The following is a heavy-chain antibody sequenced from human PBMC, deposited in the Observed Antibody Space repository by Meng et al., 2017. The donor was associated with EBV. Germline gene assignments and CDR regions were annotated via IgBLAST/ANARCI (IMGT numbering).Heavy chain of an antibody. CDR1: GGPFRYYA. CDR2: FLPRLGAP. Sequence: QVQVVQAAAEVNKPGSSVKVSCKTSGGPFRYYAISWVRQAPGQGLEWLGGFLPRLGAPNYAQKFHGRVKITADESTSTHYMDLSSLRSEDTAIYYCASESGRGYTPDYWGQGTLVTVSS. CDR3: ASESGRGYTPDY. J-gene: IGHJ4*02. V-gene: IGHV1-69*01. D-gene: IGHD3-10*01.